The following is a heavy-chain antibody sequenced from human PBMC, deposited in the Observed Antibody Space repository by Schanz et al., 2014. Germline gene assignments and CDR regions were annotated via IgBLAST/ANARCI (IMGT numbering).Heavy chain of an antibody. CDR1: GFTFSTYY. CDR3: ARDGDFDY. Sequence: EVQLVESGGGLVKPGGSLRLSCAASGFTFSTYYMNWVRQAPGKGLEWVSSISSSSSYISYADSVKGRFTISRDNSKNTLCLQMSSLRAEDTAVYYCARDGDFDYWGQGTLVTVSS. J-gene: IGHJ4*02. V-gene: IGHV3-21*02. CDR2: ISSSSSYI.